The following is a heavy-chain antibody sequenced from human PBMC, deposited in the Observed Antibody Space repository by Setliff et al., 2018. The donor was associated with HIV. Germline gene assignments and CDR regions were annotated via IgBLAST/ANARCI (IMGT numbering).Heavy chain of an antibody. CDR1: GYTFTSYY. J-gene: IGHJ4*01. CDR2: INPSGGST. D-gene: IGHD1-26*01. V-gene: IGHV1-46*01. CDR3: ARRGVPQKLDFDS. Sequence: ASVKVSCTASGYTFTSYYIHWVRQAPGQGLQWMGRINPSGGSTSYAQKFQGRVTMTRDTSTSTVYMALSSLRSEDTAMYYCARRGVPQKLDFDSWGHGTLVTVSS.